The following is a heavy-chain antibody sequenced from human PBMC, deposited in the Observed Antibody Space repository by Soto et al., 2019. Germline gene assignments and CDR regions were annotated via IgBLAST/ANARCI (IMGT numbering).Heavy chain of an antibody. CDR2: IYYSGST. CDR1: GGSISSGDYY. Sequence: QVQLQESGPGLVKPSQTLSLTCTVSGGSISSGDYYWSWIRQPPGKGLEWIGYIYYSGSTYYNPSLKSRVTISVDTSKNQFSLKLSSVTAADTAVYYCARDRYYYDSSGQNRGWFDPWGQGTLVTVSS. D-gene: IGHD3-22*01. J-gene: IGHJ5*02. V-gene: IGHV4-30-4*01. CDR3: ARDRYYYDSSGQNRGWFDP.